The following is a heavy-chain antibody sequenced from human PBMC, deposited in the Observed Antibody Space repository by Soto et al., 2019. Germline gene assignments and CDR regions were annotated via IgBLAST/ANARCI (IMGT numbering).Heavy chain of an antibody. V-gene: IGHV4-59*08. CDR1: GGSISSYY. D-gene: IGHD4-17*01. Sequence: QVQLQESGPGLVKPSETLSLTCTVSGGSISSYYWSWIRQPPGKGLEWIGYIYYSVSTNYNPSPKSRVTTSVDTSKNQFSLKLSSVTAADTAVYYCAGHESRDGDYDYWGQGTLVTVSS. CDR2: IYYSVST. J-gene: IGHJ4*02. CDR3: AGHESRDGDYDY.